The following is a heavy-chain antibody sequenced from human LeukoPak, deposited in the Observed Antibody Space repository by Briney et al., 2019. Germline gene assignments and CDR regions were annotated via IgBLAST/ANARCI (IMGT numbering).Heavy chain of an antibody. Sequence: PSETLSLTCTASGGSISSYYWSWIRQPPGKGLELIGYIYYRGSTNYNPSLKSRVTISVDTSKHQFSLKLTSVTAADPAVYYCGSSATNHWLDFWGQGTLVSVSS. CDR3: GSSATNHWLDF. D-gene: IGHD6-25*01. J-gene: IGHJ5*01. CDR2: IYYRGST. V-gene: IGHV4-59*01. CDR1: GGSISSYY.